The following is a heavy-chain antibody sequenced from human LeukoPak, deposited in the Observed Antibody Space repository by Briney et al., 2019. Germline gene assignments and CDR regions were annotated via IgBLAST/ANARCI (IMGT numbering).Heavy chain of an antibody. J-gene: IGHJ4*02. CDR3: ARTVERGYYFDY. D-gene: IGHD3-16*01. V-gene: IGHV1-69*04. CDR2: IIPILGIE. Sequence: ASVKVSCKASGGTFSSYAISWVRQAPGQGLEWMGRIIPILGIENYAQKFQGRVTITADKSTSTAYMELSSLRSEDTAVYYCARTVERGYYFDYWGQGTLVTVSS. CDR1: GGTFSSYA.